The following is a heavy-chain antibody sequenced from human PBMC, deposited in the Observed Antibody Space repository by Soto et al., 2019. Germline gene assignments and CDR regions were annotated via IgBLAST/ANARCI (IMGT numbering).Heavy chain of an antibody. D-gene: IGHD1-26*01. CDR3: ALMWELAPDY. CDR2: INHSGST. Sequence: KPSETLSLTCAVYGGSFSGYYWSWIRQPPGKGLEWIGEINHSGSTNYNPSLKSRVTISVDTSKNQFSLKLSSVTAADTAVYYCALMWELAPDYWGQGTLVTVSS. CDR1: GGSFSGYY. V-gene: IGHV4-34*01. J-gene: IGHJ4*02.